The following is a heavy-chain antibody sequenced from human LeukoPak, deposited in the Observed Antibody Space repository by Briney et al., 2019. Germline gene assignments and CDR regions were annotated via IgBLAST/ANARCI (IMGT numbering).Heavy chain of an antibody. CDR3: AKRPPHCGGDCFGY. CDR2: ITSSGGST. CDR1: GFTFSSYA. J-gene: IGHJ4*02. V-gene: IGHV3-23*01. D-gene: IGHD2-21*01. Sequence: PGGSLRLSCAASGFTFSSYAMSWVRQAPGKGLEWVSAITSSGGSTYYADSVKGRFTISRDNSKNTLFLQMNSLRAEDTAVYYCAKRPPHCGGDCFGYWGQGTLVTVSS.